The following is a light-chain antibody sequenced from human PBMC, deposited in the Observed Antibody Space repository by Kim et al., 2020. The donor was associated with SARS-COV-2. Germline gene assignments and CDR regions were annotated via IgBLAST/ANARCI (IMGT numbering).Light chain of an antibody. CDR2: DVS. V-gene: IGLV2-11*01. CDR1: SSDVGGYSY. CDR3: CSYAGSYTYV. J-gene: IGLJ1*01. Sequence: QFALTQPRSVSGSPGQSVTISCTGTSSDVGGYSYVSWYQQHPGKAPKLMIYDVSKRPSGVPDHFSGSKSGNTASLTISGLQAEDEADYYCCSYAGSYTYVFGTGTKVTVL.